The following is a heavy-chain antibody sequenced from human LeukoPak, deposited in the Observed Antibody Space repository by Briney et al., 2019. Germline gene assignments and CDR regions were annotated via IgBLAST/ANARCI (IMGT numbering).Heavy chain of an antibody. Sequence: PGGSLRLSCAASGFTFSSYSMNWVRQAPGKGLEWVSSISSSSSYIYYADSVKGRFTISRDNSKNTLYLQMNSLRVEDTAIYYCARESGYCRGSSCYGGYWGQGTLVTVSS. CDR2: ISSSSSYI. D-gene: IGHD2-2*01. CDR1: GFTFSSYS. V-gene: IGHV3-21*01. CDR3: ARESGYCRGSSCYGGY. J-gene: IGHJ4*02.